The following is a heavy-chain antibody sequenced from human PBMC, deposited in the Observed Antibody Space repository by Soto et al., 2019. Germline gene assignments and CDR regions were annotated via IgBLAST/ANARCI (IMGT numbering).Heavy chain of an antibody. D-gene: IGHD2-15*01. CDR3: VKGNQLLRYYFEF. CDR1: GFTFSNYA. CDR2: ITSDGDST. V-gene: IGHV3-64D*06. Sequence: GGSLRLSCSVSGFTFSNYAMHWVRQAPGEGLEYVSGITSDGDSTYHADSVEGRFTISRDNSKNTLYLQMSSLRVEDTAIYYCVKGNQLLRYYFEFWGQGT. J-gene: IGHJ4*02.